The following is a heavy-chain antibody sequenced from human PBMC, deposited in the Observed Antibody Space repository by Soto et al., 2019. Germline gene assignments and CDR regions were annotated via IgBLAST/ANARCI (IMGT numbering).Heavy chain of an antibody. Sequence: SETLSLTCTDSGGSISSGGDYWSWIRQHPGKGLEWIGYIYYSGSTYYNLSLKSRVTISVDTSKNQFSLKLSSVTAADTAVYYCARSLPEEGWFDPWGQGTLVTVSS. CDR1: GGSISSGGDY. D-gene: IGHD3-10*01. J-gene: IGHJ5*02. CDR2: IYYSGST. V-gene: IGHV4-31*03. CDR3: ARSLPEEGWFDP.